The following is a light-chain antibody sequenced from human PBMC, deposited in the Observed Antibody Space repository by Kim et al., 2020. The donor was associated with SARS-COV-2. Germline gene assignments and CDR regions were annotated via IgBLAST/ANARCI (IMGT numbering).Light chain of an antibody. Sequence: GQSVTISCTGTSSYLGNYNFVAWYQHHPGKAPKLMMSEVTKRPSGVPVLFSGSKSGNTASLTISGLQAEDEADYYCCSYAGSYTLVFGGGTQLTVL. CDR3: CSYAGSYTLV. CDR1: SSYLGNYNF. J-gene: IGLJ3*02. CDR2: EVT. V-gene: IGLV2-11*01.